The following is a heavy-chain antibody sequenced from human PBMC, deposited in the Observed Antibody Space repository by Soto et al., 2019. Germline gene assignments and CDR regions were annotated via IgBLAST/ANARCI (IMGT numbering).Heavy chain of an antibody. J-gene: IGHJ4*02. CDR3: ARDKLSYDSSGYYGY. V-gene: IGHV3-33*01. D-gene: IGHD3-22*01. CDR1: GFNFNSYG. Sequence: GGSLRLSCAASGFNFNSYGIHWVRQAPGKGLEWVAVIWYDGSNKYYADSVKGRFTISRDISKNTVYLQMNSVRAEDTAVYFCARDKLSYDSSGYYGYWGQGSLVTVSS. CDR2: IWYDGSNK.